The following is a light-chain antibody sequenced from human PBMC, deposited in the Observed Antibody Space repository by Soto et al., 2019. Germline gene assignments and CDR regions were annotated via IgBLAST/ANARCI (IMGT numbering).Light chain of an antibody. CDR2: GAS. J-gene: IGKJ1*01. CDR3: QQYGYSPPWT. Sequence: EIILTQSPDTLSLSPGERATLSCRASQTVSSNYLAWCQQRPGQAPRLLIYGASTRAAGIPDRFSGSGSGTDFTLTISRLEPEDLGVYYCQQYGYSPPWTFGQGTRVEI. CDR1: QTVSSNY. V-gene: IGKV3-20*01.